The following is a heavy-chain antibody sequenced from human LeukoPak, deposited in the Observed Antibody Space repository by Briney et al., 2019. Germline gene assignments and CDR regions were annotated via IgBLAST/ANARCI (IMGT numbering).Heavy chain of an antibody. CDR1: GYTFTGYV. D-gene: IGHD1-1*01. J-gene: IGHJ6*02. CDR3: ARIVRYGGYYYYGMDV. CDR2: ISAYNGNT. V-gene: IGHV1-18*01. Sequence: AAVKDSCKASGYTFTGYVISWGRQAPGQGRGWMGWISAYNGNTNYAQKLQGRVTMTTDTSTSTAYMELRSRRSADTAVHYCARIVRYGGYYYYGMDVWGQGTTVTVSS.